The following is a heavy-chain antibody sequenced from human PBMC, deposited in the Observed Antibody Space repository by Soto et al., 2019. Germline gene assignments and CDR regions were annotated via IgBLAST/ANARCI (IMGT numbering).Heavy chain of an antibody. Sequence: QVQLVESGGGVVQPGRSLRLSCAPSGFTFRYYGMHWFRQAPGKGLAWVAYISYDGSTQNYADSVKGRFTISRDKAISTLALEVNCLRPEDTDVYFCAKEAFVGYEYKSFHYHVVDVWGQGTTVAVS. CDR3: AKEAFVGYEYKSFHYHVVDV. CDR2: ISYDGSTQ. D-gene: IGHD5-12*01. CDR1: GFTFRYYG. V-gene: IGHV3-30*18. J-gene: IGHJ6*02.